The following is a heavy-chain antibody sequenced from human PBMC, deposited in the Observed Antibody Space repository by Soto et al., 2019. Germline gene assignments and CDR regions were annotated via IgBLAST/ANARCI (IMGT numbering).Heavy chain of an antibody. CDR2: IYYTGST. Sequence: SATLSLTCTVSGGFFSNYYWTWIRQPPGKGLEWIGYIYYTGSTNSNPSLKSRVTMSVGTSRNQFSLKLSSVTAADTAVYYCARGVDFWSGYPFDYWGQGTLVTVSS. V-gene: IGHV4-59*01. J-gene: IGHJ4*02. CDR1: GGFFSNYY. D-gene: IGHD3-3*01. CDR3: ARGVDFWSGYPFDY.